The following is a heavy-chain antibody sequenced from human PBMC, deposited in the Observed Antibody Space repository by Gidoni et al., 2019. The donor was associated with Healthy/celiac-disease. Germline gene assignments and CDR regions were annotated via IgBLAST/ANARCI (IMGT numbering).Heavy chain of an antibody. CDR3: AKGIGVRGVIHAFDI. CDR2: IRGSGGST. Sequence: EVQLVESGGGLVQPGGFLRLPGAAPCFPFSSDAMGCVRQVPGKGLEWVSAIRGSGGSTDYADSVKGRFTISRDNSKNTLYLQMNSLRAEDTAVYYCAKGIGVRGVIHAFDIWGQGTMVTVSS. D-gene: IGHD3-10*01. J-gene: IGHJ3*02. V-gene: IGHV3-23*04. CDR1: CFPFSSDA.